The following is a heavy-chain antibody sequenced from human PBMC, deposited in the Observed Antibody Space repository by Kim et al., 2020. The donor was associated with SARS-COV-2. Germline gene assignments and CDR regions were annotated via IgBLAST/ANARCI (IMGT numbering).Heavy chain of an antibody. CDR1: GFTFSSYD. CDR2: ISGSGHSL. D-gene: IGHD1-1*01. J-gene: IGHJ6*02. Sequence: GGSLRLSCAASGFTFSSYDMNWVRQAPGKGLEWVSVISGSGHSLFYADSVKGRFTISRDNSQNTLSLQMNSLRAEDTAIYYCAKARYNTNYYNYDMDVWGQGTTVTVSS. V-gene: IGHV3-23*01. CDR3: AKARYNTNYYNYDMDV.